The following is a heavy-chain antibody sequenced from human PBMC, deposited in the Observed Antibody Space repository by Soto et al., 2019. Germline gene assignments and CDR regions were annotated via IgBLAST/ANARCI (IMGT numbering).Heavy chain of an antibody. Sequence: QVQLVESGGGVVQPGRSLRLSCAASGFTFSSYGMHWVRQAPGKGLEWVAVIWYDGSNKYYADSVKGRFTISRDNSKNTLYLQMNSLRAEDTAVYYCARDGQDRRYGDYGFGIFDYWGQGTLVTVSS. D-gene: IGHD4-17*01. J-gene: IGHJ4*02. CDR1: GFTFSSYG. CDR3: ARDGQDRRYGDYGFGIFDY. V-gene: IGHV3-33*01. CDR2: IWYDGSNK.